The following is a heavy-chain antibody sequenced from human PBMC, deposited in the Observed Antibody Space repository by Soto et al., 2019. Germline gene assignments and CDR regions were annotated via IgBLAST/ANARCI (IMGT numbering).Heavy chain of an antibody. J-gene: IGHJ3*02. Sequence: QVQLVQSGAEVKKPGASVKVSCKASGYTFTSYGISWVRQAPGQGLEWMGWISAYNGNTNYAQKLQGRVTMTTDTSTSTAYMQLRGLRSDDTAVYYCARQNPPRYCSSTSCFNRGAFDIWGQATIVTVSS. CDR3: ARQNPPRYCSSTSCFNRGAFDI. CDR1: GYTFTSYG. D-gene: IGHD2-2*01. V-gene: IGHV1-18*01. CDR2: ISAYNGNT.